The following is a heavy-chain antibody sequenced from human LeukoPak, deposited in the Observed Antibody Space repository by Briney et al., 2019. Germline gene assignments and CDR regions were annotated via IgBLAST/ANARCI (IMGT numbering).Heavy chain of an antibody. CDR2: IYYSGGA. D-gene: IGHD3-10*01. CDR3: ARRQYYYGSGSMDV. Sequence: SQTLSLTCSVTGGSISSGDYYWTWIRQPPGKGLEWIAYIYYSGGAEYNLSLQSRATISVDTSKNQFFLKLRSVTAADTAVYYCARRQYYYGSGSMDVWGKGTMVTISS. V-gene: IGHV4-30-4*08. CDR1: GGSISSGDYY. J-gene: IGHJ6*03.